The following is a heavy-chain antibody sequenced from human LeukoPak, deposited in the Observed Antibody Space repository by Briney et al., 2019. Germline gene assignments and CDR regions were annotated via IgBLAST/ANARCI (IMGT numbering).Heavy chain of an antibody. J-gene: IGHJ4*02. CDR2: ISISGGKT. V-gene: IGHV3-23*01. CDR1: GFTFYNSA. Sequence: PGGSLRLSCAVSGFTFYNSAMSWVRQAPGEGLEWVSGISISGGKTYYAASVEGRFTISRDNSKNTVYLQLDSLRAEDTAVYYCARDTAMVPHYFDYWGQGTLVTVSS. CDR3: ARDTAMVPHYFDY. D-gene: IGHD5-18*01.